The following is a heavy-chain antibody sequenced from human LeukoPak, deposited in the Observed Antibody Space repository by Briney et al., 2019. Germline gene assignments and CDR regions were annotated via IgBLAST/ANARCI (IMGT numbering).Heavy chain of an antibody. CDR2: ITAYNGDT. Sequence: ASVKVSCKASGYTFTSYGVNWVRQAPGRGLEWMGWITAYNGDTNYAQNLQARVTMTTATSTSTAYMELRSLRSDDTAVYYCAKVDYGQDYNYYYMDVWGQGTTLTVSS. D-gene: IGHD4-17*01. V-gene: IGHV1-18*04. CDR3: AKVDYGQDYNYYYMDV. CDR1: GYTFTSYG. J-gene: IGHJ6*03.